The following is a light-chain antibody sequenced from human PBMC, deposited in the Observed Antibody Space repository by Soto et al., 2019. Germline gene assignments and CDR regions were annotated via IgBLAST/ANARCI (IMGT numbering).Light chain of an antibody. CDR1: QSVTSK. CDR3: QQYNNWPRA. J-gene: IGKJ1*01. Sequence: EIMMTQSPATLSVSPGERATLSCRASQSVTSKLAWYQQKPGQAPRLLMFDASTRATGIPARFSGSGSGTEFTLTISSLQSEDFAVYYCQQYNNWPRAFGQGTKVEIE. CDR2: DAS. V-gene: IGKV3-15*01.